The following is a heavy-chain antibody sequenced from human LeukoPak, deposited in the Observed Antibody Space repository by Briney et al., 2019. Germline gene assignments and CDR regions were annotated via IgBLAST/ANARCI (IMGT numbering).Heavy chain of an antibody. Sequence: SETLSPTCAVYGGSFSGYYWSWIRQPPGKGLEWIGEINHSGSTNYNPSLKSRVTISVDTSKNQFSLKLSSVTAADTAVYYCARGAKGSHLWSGYRLYYFDYWGQGTLVTVSS. CDR3: ARGAKGSHLWSGYRLYYFDY. CDR1: GGSFSGYY. CDR2: INHSGST. D-gene: IGHD3-3*02. V-gene: IGHV4-34*01. J-gene: IGHJ4*02.